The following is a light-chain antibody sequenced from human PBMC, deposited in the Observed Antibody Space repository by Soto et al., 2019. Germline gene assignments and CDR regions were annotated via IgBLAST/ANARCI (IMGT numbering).Light chain of an antibody. CDR3: MQALQSPFT. CDR2: LGS. V-gene: IGKV2-28*01. CDR1: QSLLHSNGYTY. J-gene: IGKJ3*01. Sequence: DIVMTQSPLSLPVTPGEPASISCRSSQSLLHSNGYTYLDWYLQRPGQSPQLLIYLGSNRASGVPDRFSGSGSGTDFTLKISRVEAEDVGVYYCMQALQSPFTCGPGTKVDIK.